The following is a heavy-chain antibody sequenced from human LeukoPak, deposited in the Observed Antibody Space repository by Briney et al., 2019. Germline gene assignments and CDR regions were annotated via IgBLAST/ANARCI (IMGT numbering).Heavy chain of an antibody. CDR1: GFTFSSYD. Sequence: PGGSLRLSCAASGFTFSSYDMHWVRPPTGKGLEWVSAIGAAGDPYYPGSVKGRFTISRENAKNSLYLQMNSLRAGDTAVYYCARALSSGWYVFDYWGQGTLVTVSS. V-gene: IGHV3-13*05. CDR3: ARALSSGWYVFDY. CDR2: IGAAGDP. D-gene: IGHD6-19*01. J-gene: IGHJ4*02.